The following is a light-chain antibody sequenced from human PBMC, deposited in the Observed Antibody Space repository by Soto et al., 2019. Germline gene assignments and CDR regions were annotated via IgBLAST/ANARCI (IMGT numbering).Light chain of an antibody. CDR3: QQGYSNPRT. V-gene: IGKV1-39*01. Sequence: DIQLTQSPSSLSASVGDRVTITCRASQSISTYLNWYQQIPGKAPKLLIYAASTLQSGVPSRFSCGGSGTDFTLTISSLQPEDFATYFCQQGYSNPRTFGQGTKLEI. CDR2: AAS. J-gene: IGKJ2*02. CDR1: QSISTY.